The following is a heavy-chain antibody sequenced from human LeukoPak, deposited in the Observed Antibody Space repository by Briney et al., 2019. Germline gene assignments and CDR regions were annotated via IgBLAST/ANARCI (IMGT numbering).Heavy chain of an antibody. CDR3: ARQRRDGYNLNNWFDP. D-gene: IGHD5-24*01. J-gene: IGHJ5*02. V-gene: IGHV4-59*08. CDR1: GGSISSYY. CDR2: IYYSGST. Sequence: SETLSLTCTVSGGSISSYYWSWIRQPPGKGLEWIGYIYYSGSTNYNPSLKSRVTISVDTSKNQFSLKLSSVTAADTAVYYCARQRRDGYNLNNWFDPWGQGTLVTVSS.